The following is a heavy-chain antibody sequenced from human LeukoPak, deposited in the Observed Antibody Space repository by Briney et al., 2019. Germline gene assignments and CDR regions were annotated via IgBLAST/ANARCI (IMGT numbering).Heavy chain of an antibody. CDR1: GFTFSNYA. CDR2: ISGSGGNT. CDR3: AKRDSTGWYYFDY. Sequence: PGGSLRLSCAASGFTFSNYAMSWVRQAPGKGLDWVSGISGSGGNTYYADSVKGRFTLSRDNSQNTLYLHINSLRAEDTAVYYCAKRDSTGWYYFDYWGQGTLVTVSS. J-gene: IGHJ4*02. V-gene: IGHV3-23*01. D-gene: IGHD6-19*01.